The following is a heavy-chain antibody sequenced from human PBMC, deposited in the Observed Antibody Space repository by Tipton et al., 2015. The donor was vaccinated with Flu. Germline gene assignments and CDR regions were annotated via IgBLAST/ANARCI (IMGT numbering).Heavy chain of an antibody. CDR3: ARNQPVTTYGY. J-gene: IGHJ4*02. Sequence: SLRLSCVASGFTFSDYWMHWVRQVPGKGLVWAACVNGDGSRTIYADSVKGRFTISRDNARNTQYLQMNNLKVEDTAVYYCARNQPVTTYGYWGQGTLVTVSS. V-gene: IGHV3-74*01. D-gene: IGHD3-16*01. CDR1: GFTFSDYW. CDR2: VNGDGSRT.